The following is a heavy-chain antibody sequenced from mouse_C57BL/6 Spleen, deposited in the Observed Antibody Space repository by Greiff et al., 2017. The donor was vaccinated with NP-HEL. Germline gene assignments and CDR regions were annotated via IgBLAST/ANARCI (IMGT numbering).Heavy chain of an antibody. V-gene: IGHV1-80*01. J-gene: IGHJ1*03. CDR2: IYPGDGDT. Sequence: VQLQQSGAELVKPGASVKISCKASGYAFSSYWMNWVKQRPGKGLEWIGQIYPGDGDTNYNGKFKGTATLTADKSSSTAYMQLSSLTSEDSAVYFCARGVYGGYFDVWGTGTTVTVSS. CDR1: GYAFSSYW. D-gene: IGHD1-1*01. CDR3: ARGVYGGYFDV.